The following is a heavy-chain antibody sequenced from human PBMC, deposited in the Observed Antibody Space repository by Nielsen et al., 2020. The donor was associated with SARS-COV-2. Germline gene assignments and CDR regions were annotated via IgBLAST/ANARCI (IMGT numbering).Heavy chain of an antibody. J-gene: IGHJ6*02. CDR3: ASGVVVVPALDYYYYGMDV. V-gene: IGHV7-4-1*02. CDR2: INTNAGNP. D-gene: IGHD2-2*01. Sequence: WVRQAPGQGLEWMGWINTNAGNPTYAQGFTGRFVFSLDTSVSTAYLQISSLKAEDTAAYYCASGVVVVPALDYYYYGMDVWGQGTTVTVSS.